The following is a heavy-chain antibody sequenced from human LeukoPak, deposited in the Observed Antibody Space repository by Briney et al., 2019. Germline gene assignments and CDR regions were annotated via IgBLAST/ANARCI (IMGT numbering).Heavy chain of an antibody. Sequence: SETLSLTCTVSGYSISSGYYWGWIRQPPGKGLEWIGSIYHSGSTYYNPSLKSRVTISVDTSKNQFSLKLSSVTAADTAVYYCAVPYYGSGSFDYWGQGTLVTVSS. D-gene: IGHD3-10*01. CDR3: AVPYYGSGSFDY. V-gene: IGHV4-38-2*02. CDR2: IYHSGST. CDR1: GYSISSGYY. J-gene: IGHJ4*02.